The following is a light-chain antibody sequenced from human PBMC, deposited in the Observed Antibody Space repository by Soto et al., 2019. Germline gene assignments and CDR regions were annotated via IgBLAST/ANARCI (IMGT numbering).Light chain of an antibody. J-gene: IGKJ1*01. CDR1: QSISTY. CDR3: QQSYSTPRT. CDR2: AAS. Sequence: DIQMTQSPSSLSASVGHRVTITCRASQSISTYLNWYQQKPGKAPKLLIYAASTLQSGVPSRFSGSGSGTDFTLTISSLQPEDFAAYYCQQSYSTPRTFGQGTKVEIK. V-gene: IGKV1-39*01.